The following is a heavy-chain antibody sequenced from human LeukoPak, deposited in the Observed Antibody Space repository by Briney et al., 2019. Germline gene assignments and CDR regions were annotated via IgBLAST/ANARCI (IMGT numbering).Heavy chain of an antibody. D-gene: IGHD3-10*01. CDR2: ISGSGDNT. CDR3: AKDQRVPLVRGVIDY. V-gene: IGHV3-23*01. J-gene: IGHJ4*02. CDR1: GFTFSSYA. Sequence: GGSLRLSCAASGFTFSSYAMSWVRQAPGKGLEWVSGISGSGDNTYYADSVKGRFTISRDNSKNTLYLQMNSLRAEDTAVYYCAKDQRVPLVRGVIDYWGQGTLVTVSS.